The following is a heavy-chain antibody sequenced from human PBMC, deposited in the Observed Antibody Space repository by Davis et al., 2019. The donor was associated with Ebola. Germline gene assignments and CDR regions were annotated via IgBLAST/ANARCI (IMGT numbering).Heavy chain of an antibody. CDR1: GFTFSSYS. D-gene: IGHD5-18*01. V-gene: IGHV3-7*03. Sequence: GESLKISCAASGFTFSSYSMNWVRQAPGKGLEWVANIKQDVSEKYYVDSVKGRFTISRDNAKNSLYLQMNSLRAEDTAVYYCARRRGYSYGSYYFDYWGQGTLVTVSS. CDR3: ARRRGYSYGSYYFDY. J-gene: IGHJ4*02. CDR2: IKQDVSEK.